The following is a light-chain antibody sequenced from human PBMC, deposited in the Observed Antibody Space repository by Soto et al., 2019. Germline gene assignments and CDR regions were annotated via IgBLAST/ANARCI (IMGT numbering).Light chain of an antibody. CDR1: QSVDSSY. J-gene: IGKJ1*01. Sequence: EIVLTQSPGTLSLSPGERATLSCRASQSVDSSYLAWYQQKPGQAPRLLIYGAASRATGISDRFSGSGSGTDFSLTISRLDPEDSAVYYCQQYGRPPHTFCQGTKVEI. CDR2: GAA. V-gene: IGKV3-20*01. CDR3: QQYGRPPHT.